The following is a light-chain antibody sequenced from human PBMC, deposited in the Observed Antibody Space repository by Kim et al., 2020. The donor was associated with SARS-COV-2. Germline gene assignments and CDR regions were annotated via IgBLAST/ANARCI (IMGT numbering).Light chain of an antibody. V-gene: IGKV1-16*02. J-gene: IGKJ1*01. CDR3: QQHNAYPRT. Sequence: ASVGDRVTITCRASQDIRTDLAWFQQKPGKAPKSLIFSTSSLQSGVPSKCSGSGSGTSFTLTISSLQPEDVATYYCQQHNAYPRTFGQGTKVDIK. CDR1: QDIRTD. CDR2: STS.